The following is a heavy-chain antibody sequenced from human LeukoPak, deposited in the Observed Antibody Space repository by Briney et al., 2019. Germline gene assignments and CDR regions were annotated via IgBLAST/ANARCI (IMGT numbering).Heavy chain of an antibody. D-gene: IGHD3-16*02. Sequence: GASVKVSCKASGYTFTGYYMYWVRQAPGQGLEWMRWINPNSGGTNYAQKFQGRVTMTRDTSITTAYMELSRLRSDDTAVYYCARVLQDDYIWGSYRPFDYWGQGTLVTVSS. CDR2: INPNSGGT. CDR3: ARVLQDDYIWGSYRPFDY. V-gene: IGHV1-2*02. CDR1: GYTFTGYY. J-gene: IGHJ4*02.